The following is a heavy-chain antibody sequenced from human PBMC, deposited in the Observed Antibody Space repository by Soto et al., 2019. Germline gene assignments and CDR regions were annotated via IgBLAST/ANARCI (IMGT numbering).Heavy chain of an antibody. CDR3: ARDPDEGSGWFH. V-gene: IGHV1-69*01. CDR1: GGTFSSYA. Sequence: QVQLVQSGAEVKKPGSSVKVSCKASGGTFSSYAISWVRQAPGEELEWMGGIIPIFGTANYAQKFQGRVTITADESTSTAYMELSSLRSEDTAVYYCARDPDEGSGWFHWGQGTLVTVSS. J-gene: IGHJ4*02. D-gene: IGHD6-19*01. CDR2: IIPIFGTA.